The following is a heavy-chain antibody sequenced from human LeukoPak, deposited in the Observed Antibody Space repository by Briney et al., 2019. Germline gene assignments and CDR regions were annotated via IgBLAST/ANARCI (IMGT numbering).Heavy chain of an antibody. D-gene: IGHD2-2*03. CDR3: ARAQTGYCSSTSCYVFDY. J-gene: IGHJ4*02. CDR1: GGTFSSYA. V-gene: IGHV1-69*13. CDR2: IIPIFGTA. Sequence: ASVKVSCKASGGTFSSYAISWVRQSPGQGLEWMGGIIPIFGTANYAQKFQGRVTITADECTSTAYMELSSLRSEDTAVYYCARAQTGYCSSTSCYVFDYWGQGTLVTVSS.